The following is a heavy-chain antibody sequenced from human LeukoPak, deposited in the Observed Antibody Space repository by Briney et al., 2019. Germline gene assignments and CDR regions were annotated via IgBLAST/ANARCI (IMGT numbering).Heavy chain of an antibody. Sequence: SETLSLTCTVSGGSISSTSYYWAWIRQPPGKGLEWIGSIYYSGSTYYNPSLKSRVTISVDTSKNQFSLKLSSVTAADTAVYYCARDGYGDYGYYFDYWGQGTLVTVSS. CDR1: GGSISSTSYY. J-gene: IGHJ4*02. CDR2: IYYSGST. V-gene: IGHV4-39*07. D-gene: IGHD4-17*01. CDR3: ARDGYGDYGYYFDY.